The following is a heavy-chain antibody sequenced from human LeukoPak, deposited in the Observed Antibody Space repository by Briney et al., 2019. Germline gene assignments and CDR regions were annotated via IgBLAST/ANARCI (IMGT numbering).Heavy chain of an antibody. V-gene: IGHV3-9*01. CDR1: GFTFDDYA. CDR3: AKALGQLDSDYYFDY. Sequence: GGSLRLSCAASGFTFDDYAMHWVRQAPGKGLEWVSGISWNSGSIGYADSVKGRFTISRDNAKNSLYLQMNSLRAEDTALYYCAKALGQLDSDYYFDYWGQGTLVTVSS. D-gene: IGHD1-1*01. J-gene: IGHJ4*02. CDR2: ISWNSGSI.